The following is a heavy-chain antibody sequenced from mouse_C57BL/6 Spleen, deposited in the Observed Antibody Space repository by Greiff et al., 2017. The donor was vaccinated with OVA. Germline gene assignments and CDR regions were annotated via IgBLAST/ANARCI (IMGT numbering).Heavy chain of an antibody. V-gene: IGHV1-42*01. CDR3: ARTDDGYYYFDY. CDR1: GYSFTGYY. CDR2: INPSTGGT. D-gene: IGHD2-3*01. Sequence: VQLKQSGPELVKPGASVKISCKASGYSFTGYYMNWVKQSPEKSLEWIGEINPSTGGTTYNQKFKAKATLTVDKSSSTAYMQLKSLTSEDPAVYYCARTDDGYYYFDYWGQGTTLTVSS. J-gene: IGHJ2*01.